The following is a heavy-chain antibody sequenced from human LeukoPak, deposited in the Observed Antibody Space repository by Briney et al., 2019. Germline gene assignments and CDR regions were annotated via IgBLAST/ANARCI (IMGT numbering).Heavy chain of an antibody. Sequence: ASVKVSCKASGYTFTGYYMHWVRQAPGQGLEWMGWINPNSGGTNYAQKFQGRVTMTRDTSISTAYMELSRLRSDDTAVYYCARVIAARPGNHPCDYWGQGTLVTVSS. CDR2: INPNSGGT. J-gene: IGHJ4*02. CDR3: ARVIAARPGNHPCDY. CDR1: GYTFTGYY. V-gene: IGHV1-2*02. D-gene: IGHD6-6*01.